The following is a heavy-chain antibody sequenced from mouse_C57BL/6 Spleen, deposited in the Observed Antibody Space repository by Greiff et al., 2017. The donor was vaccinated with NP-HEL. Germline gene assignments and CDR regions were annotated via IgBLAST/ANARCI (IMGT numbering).Heavy chain of an antibody. CDR2: IYPGDGDT. J-gene: IGHJ2*01. D-gene: IGHD2-4*01. Sequence: QVQLQQSGPELVKPGDSVKISCKASGYAFSSSWMNWVKQRPGKGLEWIGRIYPGDGDTNYNGKFKGKATLTADKSSSTAYMQLSSLTSEDSAVYICARRSTMITTSYFDYWGQGTTLTVSS. V-gene: IGHV1-82*01. CDR3: ARRSTMITTSYFDY. CDR1: GYAFSSSW.